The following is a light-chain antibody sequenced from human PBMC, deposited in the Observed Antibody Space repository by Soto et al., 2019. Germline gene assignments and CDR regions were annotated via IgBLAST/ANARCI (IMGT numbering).Light chain of an antibody. CDR2: WAS. CDR1: QSVLYSSNNKNY. CDR3: QQYYTTPIT. Sequence: DIVMTQSPDSLAVSLGERATINCRSSQSVLYSSNNKNYLAWYQQKPGQPPKLLIYWASTRESGVPDRFSGSGSGTEFTLTISSLQAEDVAVYYCQQYYTTPITFGQGIRLEIK. V-gene: IGKV4-1*01. J-gene: IGKJ5*01.